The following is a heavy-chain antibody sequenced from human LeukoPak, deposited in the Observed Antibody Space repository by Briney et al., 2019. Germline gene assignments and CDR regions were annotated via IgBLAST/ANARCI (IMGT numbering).Heavy chain of an antibody. CDR3: ARDGRFEFCYDFWSGYYDY. J-gene: IGHJ4*02. Sequence: GGSLRLSCAASGFTFSSYSMNWVRQAPGKGLEWVSYISSSSTIYYADSVKGRFTISRDNAKNSLYLQMNSLRAEDTAVYYCARDGRFEFCYDFWSGYYDYWGQGTLVTVSS. CDR1: GFTFSSYS. CDR2: ISSSSTI. D-gene: IGHD3-3*01. V-gene: IGHV3-48*01.